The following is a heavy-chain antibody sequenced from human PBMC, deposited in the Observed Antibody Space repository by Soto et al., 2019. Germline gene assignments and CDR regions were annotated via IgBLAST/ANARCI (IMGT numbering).Heavy chain of an antibody. J-gene: IGHJ3*02. Sequence: ASVKVSCKASGGTFSSYAISWVRQAPGQGLEWMGGIIPIFGTANYAQKFQGRVTITADESTSTAYMELSSLRSEDTAVYYCARVEQLFASAFDIWGQGTMLTVS. CDR1: GGTFSSYA. CDR2: IIPIFGTA. CDR3: ARVEQLFASAFDI. D-gene: IGHD5-18*01. V-gene: IGHV1-69*13.